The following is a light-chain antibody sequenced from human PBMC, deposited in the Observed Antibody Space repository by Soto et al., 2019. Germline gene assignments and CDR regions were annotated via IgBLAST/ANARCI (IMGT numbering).Light chain of an antibody. Sequence: QSVLTQPPSTSGTPGQRVTISCSGGSSNIGSNTVNWYQQFPGTAPKLLIYANINRPSGIPDRFSGSKSGTTASLAISGLQAEDEADYYCQSYDSSLSAVIFGGGTKLTVL. V-gene: IGLV1-44*01. CDR3: QSYDSSLSAVI. J-gene: IGLJ2*01. CDR1: SSNIGSNT. CDR2: ANI.